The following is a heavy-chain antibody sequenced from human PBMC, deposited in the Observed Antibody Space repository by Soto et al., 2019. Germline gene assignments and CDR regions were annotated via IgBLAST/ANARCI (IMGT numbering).Heavy chain of an antibody. D-gene: IGHD2-15*01. CDR2: IGTAGDT. V-gene: IGHV3-13*04. J-gene: IGHJ5*02. Sequence: GGSLRLSCAASGFTFSNAWMHWVRQATGKGLEWVSAIGTAGDTYYPGSVKGRFTISRENAKNSLYPQMNSLRAGDTAVYYCARGRSRGYCSGGSCYSIPLRWFDPWGQGTLVTVSS. CDR3: ARGRSRGYCSGGSCYSIPLRWFDP. CDR1: GFTFSNAW.